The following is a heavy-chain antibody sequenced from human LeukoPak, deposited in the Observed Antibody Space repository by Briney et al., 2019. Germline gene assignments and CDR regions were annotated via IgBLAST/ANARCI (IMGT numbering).Heavy chain of an antibody. Sequence: PGGSLRLSCAASGFTFRNHWMHWVRQAPGKGLVWVSRIKGDGSTTTYADSVKGRFTISRDNAKNTLYLQMNSLRGEDTAVYYCRRDDAGLDYWGQGTLVTVSS. CDR1: GFTFRNHW. D-gene: IGHD1-14*01. J-gene: IGHJ4*02. CDR3: RRDDAGLDY. V-gene: IGHV3-74*01. CDR2: IKGDGSTT.